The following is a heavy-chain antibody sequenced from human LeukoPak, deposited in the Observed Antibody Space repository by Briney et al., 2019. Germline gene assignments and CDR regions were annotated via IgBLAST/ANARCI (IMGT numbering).Heavy chain of an antibody. D-gene: IGHD1-26*01. CDR3: AAGLALVGATAS. CDR2: IVVGSGNT. CDR1: GFTFTSSA. J-gene: IGHJ4*02. Sequence: SVKVSCKASGFTFTSSAVQWVRQARGQRLEWIGWIVVGSGNTNYAQKFQERVTITRDMSTSTAYMELSSLRSEDTAVYYCAAGLALVGATASWGQGTLVTVSS. V-gene: IGHV1-58*01.